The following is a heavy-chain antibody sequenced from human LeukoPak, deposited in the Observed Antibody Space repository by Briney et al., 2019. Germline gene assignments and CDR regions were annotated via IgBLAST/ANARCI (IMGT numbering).Heavy chain of an antibody. Sequence: PSETLSLTCSVSGASISTSGHYWSWIRQHPGKGLVWIGYIYYSGDTHYNASLRSRVSISVDTSQSQFSLKLSSVTAADTAVYYCARVLNYYDNSGYFYFFDYWGQGTPVTVSS. J-gene: IGHJ4*02. CDR1: GASISTSGHY. CDR3: ARVLNYYDNSGYFYFFDY. D-gene: IGHD3-22*01. CDR2: IYYSGDT. V-gene: IGHV4-31*03.